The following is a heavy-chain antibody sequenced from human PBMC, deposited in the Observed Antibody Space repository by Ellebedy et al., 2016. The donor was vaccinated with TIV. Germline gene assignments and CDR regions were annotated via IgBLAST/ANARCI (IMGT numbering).Heavy chain of an antibody. Sequence: GESLKISCAASGFTFSSYGMHWVRQAPGKGLEWVGFLLFDGSDEYYADSVKGRFTISRDNSKNTLYLQMNSLRAEDTAVYYCAKDKVVAASYYYYGMDVWGQGTTVTVSS. CDR2: LLFDGSDE. J-gene: IGHJ6*02. CDR3: AKDKVVAASYYYYGMDV. CDR1: GFTFSSYG. D-gene: IGHD2-15*01. V-gene: IGHV3-30*02.